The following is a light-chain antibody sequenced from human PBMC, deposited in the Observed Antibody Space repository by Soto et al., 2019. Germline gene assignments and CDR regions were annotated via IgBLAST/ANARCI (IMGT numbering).Light chain of an antibody. J-gene: IGKJ2*01. CDR2: GAS. Sequence: DVQMTQTPSSVSASVGDRVTITCRASERIGSWLAWYQQKPGKAPKLLIYGASNLQGDVPSRFSGSGSETDFALTISSLQPEDFATYHCQQTYSFPHTFGQGTEVEIK. CDR3: QQTYSFPHT. V-gene: IGKV1-12*01. CDR1: ERIGSW.